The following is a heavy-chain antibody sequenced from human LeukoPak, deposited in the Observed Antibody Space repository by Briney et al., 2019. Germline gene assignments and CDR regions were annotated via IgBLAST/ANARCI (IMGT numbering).Heavy chain of an antibody. CDR1: GLTFSNNA. D-gene: IGHD2-15*01. V-gene: IGHV3-23*01. J-gene: IGHJ5*02. Sequence: GGSLRLSCKASGLTFSNNAMSWVRQAPGKGLKWVSFITLSGVSTFYADSVKGRFTISRDNSKNTLYLQMNNLTVEDTAMYYCASLLGYCSGDSCFNWFGPWGQGTLVAVSS. CDR2: ITLSGVST. CDR3: ASLLGYCSGDSCFNWFGP.